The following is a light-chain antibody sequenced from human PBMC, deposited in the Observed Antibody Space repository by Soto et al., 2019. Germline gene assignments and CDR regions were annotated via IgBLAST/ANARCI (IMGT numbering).Light chain of an antibody. CDR1: QSVISY. J-gene: IGKJ5*01. CDR3: QQRSNWPPIT. CDR2: DAS. Sequence: EIVLTQSPATLSLSPGERATLSCRASQSVISYLAWYQRKPGQAPRLLIYDASNRATGIPARFSGSGSGTDFTLTISSLEPEDFAVYYCQQRSNWPPITFGEGRRLEIK. V-gene: IGKV3-11*01.